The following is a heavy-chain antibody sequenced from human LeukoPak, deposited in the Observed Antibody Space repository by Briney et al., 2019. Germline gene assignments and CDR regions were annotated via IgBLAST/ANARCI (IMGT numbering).Heavy chain of an antibody. V-gene: IGHV3-23*01. J-gene: IGHJ4*02. CDR2: LSDTGDST. Sequence: GGSLRLSCAASGFTLSNHPMYWVRQAPGKGLEWVSSLSDTGDSTHYADSVKGRFTISRDSARSAPYLQMNSLRAEDTAVYYCAKGDCSSGSCYFDYWGQGSQVTVSS. CDR1: GFTLSNHP. CDR3: AKGDCSSGSCYFDY. D-gene: IGHD2-15*01.